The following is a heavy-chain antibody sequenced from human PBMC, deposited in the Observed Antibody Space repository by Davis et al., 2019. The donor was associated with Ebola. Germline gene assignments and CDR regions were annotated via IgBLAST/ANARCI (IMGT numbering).Heavy chain of an antibody. CDR3: ARADGFSSSWYLFDY. CDR2: ISFDESTQ. CDR1: GFTFSNYA. J-gene: IGHJ4*02. Sequence: PGGSLRLSCAASGFTFSNYAMNWGRQSPGKGLEGVAAISFDESTQYYADSVKGRFTISRDNSENTLYLQMNGLRAEDTAVYYCARADGFSSSWYLFDYWGQGTLVTVSS. V-gene: IGHV3-30-3*01. D-gene: IGHD6-13*01.